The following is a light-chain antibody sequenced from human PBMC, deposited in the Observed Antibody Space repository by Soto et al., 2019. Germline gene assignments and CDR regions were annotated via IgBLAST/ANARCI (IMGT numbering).Light chain of an antibody. CDR1: QDINIY. Sequence: DIQMTQSPSSLFPSVGDRVTITCHSTQDINIYLNGYQQKPGKEHHLLIYDASNLEIGVPSRFSGIGSGTHFTFTISSLKTEDIGTYYCQQYDILPITFGRGTRLEIK. CDR2: DAS. J-gene: IGKJ5*01. V-gene: IGKV1-33*01. CDR3: QQYDILPIT.